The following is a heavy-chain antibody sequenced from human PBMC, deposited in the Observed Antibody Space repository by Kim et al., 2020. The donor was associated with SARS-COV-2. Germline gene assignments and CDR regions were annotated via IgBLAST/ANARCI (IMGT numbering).Heavy chain of an antibody. D-gene: IGHD4-17*01. Sequence: ANDAQKFQGRVTITADESTSTAYMELSSLRSEDTAVYYCARIGTVTSGDYWGQGTLVTVSS. CDR2: A. CDR3: ARIGTVTSGDY. J-gene: IGHJ4*02. V-gene: IGHV1-69*01.